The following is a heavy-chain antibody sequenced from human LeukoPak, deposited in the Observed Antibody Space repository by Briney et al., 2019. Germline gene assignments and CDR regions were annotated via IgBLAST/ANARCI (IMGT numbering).Heavy chain of an antibody. Sequence: ASVKVSCKASGYTFTSYGIIWVRQAPGQGLEWMGWISPYNGNTNYAQKLQGRVTMTTDTSTSTAYMELSSLRSEDTAVYYCARDRGGTYYDSSGDTLTWGQGTLVTVSS. V-gene: IGHV1-18*01. D-gene: IGHD3-22*01. J-gene: IGHJ5*02. CDR2: ISPYNGNT. CDR3: ARDRGGTYYDSSGDTLT. CDR1: GYTFTSYG.